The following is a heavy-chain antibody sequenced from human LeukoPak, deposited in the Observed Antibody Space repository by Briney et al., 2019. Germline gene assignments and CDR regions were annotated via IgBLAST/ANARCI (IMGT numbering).Heavy chain of an antibody. CDR2: INHSGST. Sequence: PSETLSLTCAVYGGSFSGYYWSWIRQPPGKGLEWIGEINHSGSTNYNPSLKSRVTISVDTSKNQFSLKLSSVTAADTAVYYCARGAYKVVPAAMRLGGYFDYWGQGTLVTVSS. D-gene: IGHD2-2*01. J-gene: IGHJ4*02. V-gene: IGHV4-34*01. CDR3: ARGAYKVVPAAMRLGGYFDY. CDR1: GGSFSGYY.